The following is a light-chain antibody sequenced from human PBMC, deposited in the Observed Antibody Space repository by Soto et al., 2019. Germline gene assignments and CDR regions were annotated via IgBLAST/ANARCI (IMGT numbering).Light chain of an antibody. CDR1: QSVSSY. CDR2: DAS. Sequence: EIVLTQSPATLSLSPGERATLSCRASQSVSSYLAWYQQKPGQAPSLLIYDASNRATGIPARFSGSGSGTDFTLTISSLEPEDFAGYYCQQRSNWPRGTFGHGTKVEIK. CDR3: QQRSNWPRGT. V-gene: IGKV3-11*01. J-gene: IGKJ1*01.